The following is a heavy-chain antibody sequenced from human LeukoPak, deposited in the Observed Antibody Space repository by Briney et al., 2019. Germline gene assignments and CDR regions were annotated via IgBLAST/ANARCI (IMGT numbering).Heavy chain of an antibody. D-gene: IGHD4-17*01. CDR2: ISSSGSTI. V-gene: IGHV3-48*03. Sequence: GGSLRLSCAASGFTFSSYEMNWVRQAPGKGLEWVSYISSSGSTIYYADSVKSRFTISRDNAKNSLYLQMNSLRAEDTAVYYCARDGGDYVFDYWGQGTLVTVSS. J-gene: IGHJ4*02. CDR3: ARDGGDYVFDY. CDR1: GFTFSSYE.